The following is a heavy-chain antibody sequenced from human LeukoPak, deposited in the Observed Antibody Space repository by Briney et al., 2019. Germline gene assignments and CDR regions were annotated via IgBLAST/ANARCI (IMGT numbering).Heavy chain of an antibody. D-gene: IGHD4-23*01. CDR2: IYPRDGST. V-gene: IGHV1-46*01. CDR3: ARGGPDTVARTYYFDY. J-gene: IGHJ4*02. Sequence: ASVKVSCKASGYTFTSNYIHWVRQAPGQGLEWMGMIYPRDGSTSYAQKFQGRVTVTRDTSTSTVHMELSGLRSEDTAVYYCARGGPDTVARTYYFDYWGQGTLVTVSS. CDR1: GYTFTSNY.